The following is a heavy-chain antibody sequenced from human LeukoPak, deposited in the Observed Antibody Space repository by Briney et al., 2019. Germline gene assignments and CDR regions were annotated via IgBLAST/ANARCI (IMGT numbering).Heavy chain of an antibody. J-gene: IGHJ4*02. CDR1: GDSVSSRAYY. Sequence: SETLSLACTVPGDSVSSRAYYWGWIRQPPGKGLEWIGSLYYGGSTYYNPSLKSRVTISVDTSKNQFSLKLNSVTAADTAMYYCTYYDILTGYYYPQTRDYWGQGTRVTVSS. V-gene: IGHV4-39*07. CDR3: TYYDILTGYYYPQTRDY. CDR2: LYYGGST. D-gene: IGHD3-9*01.